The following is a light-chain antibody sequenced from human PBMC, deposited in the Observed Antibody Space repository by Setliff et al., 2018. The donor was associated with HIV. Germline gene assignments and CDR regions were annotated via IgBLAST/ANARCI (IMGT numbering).Light chain of an antibody. V-gene: IGLV2-14*01. CDR3: SSYTSSSTDV. CDR2: DVS. J-gene: IGLJ1*01. CDR1: SNDVGAYNT. Sequence: LTQPASVSGSPGQSITISCTGTSNDVGAYNTVYWYQQHPGEAPKLMIYDVSTRPSGVSNRFSGSKSGNTASLTISGLQTEDEADYYCSSYTSSSTDVFGTGTKVTV.